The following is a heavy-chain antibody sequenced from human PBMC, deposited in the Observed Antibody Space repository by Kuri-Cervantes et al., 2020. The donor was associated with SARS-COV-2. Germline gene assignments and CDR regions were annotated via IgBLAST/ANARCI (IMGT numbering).Heavy chain of an antibody. CDR2: IYYSGST. Sequence: SETLSLTCTVSGGSISSGGYYWSWIRQHPGKGLEWVGYIYYSGSTYYNPSLKGRVTISVDTSKNQFSLKLSSVTAADTAVYYCARVKAPVLRFLEWPKKTYYFDYWGQGTLVTVSS. V-gene: IGHV4-31*03. CDR1: GGSISSGGYY. CDR3: ARVKAPVLRFLEWPKKTYYFDY. D-gene: IGHD3-3*01. J-gene: IGHJ4*02.